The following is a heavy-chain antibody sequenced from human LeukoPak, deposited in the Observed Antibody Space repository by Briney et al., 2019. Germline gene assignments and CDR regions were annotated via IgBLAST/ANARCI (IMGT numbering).Heavy chain of an antibody. CDR2: ISSSSSYI. CDR3: AREKSSRYCSGGSCYSPYYYYMDV. Sequence: GGSLRLSCAASGFTFSSYSMNWVRQAPGKGLEWVSSISSSSSYIYYADSVKGRFTISRDNAKNSLYLQMNSLRAEDTAVYYCAREKSSRYCSGGSCYSPYYYYMDVWGKGTTVTVSS. J-gene: IGHJ6*03. D-gene: IGHD2-15*01. V-gene: IGHV3-21*01. CDR1: GFTFSSYS.